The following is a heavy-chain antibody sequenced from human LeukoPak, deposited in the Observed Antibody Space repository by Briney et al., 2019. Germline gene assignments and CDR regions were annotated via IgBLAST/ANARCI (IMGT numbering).Heavy chain of an antibody. CDR1: GFTFSSYA. Sequence: GGSLRLSCAASGFTFSSYAMSWVRQAQGQGLEWVSAISGSGGSTYYADSVKGRFTISRDNSKNTLYLQMNSLRAEDTAVYYCAKDPTYWYFDLWGRGTLVTVSS. CDR2: ISGSGGST. CDR3: AKDPTYWYFDL. V-gene: IGHV3-23*01. J-gene: IGHJ2*01.